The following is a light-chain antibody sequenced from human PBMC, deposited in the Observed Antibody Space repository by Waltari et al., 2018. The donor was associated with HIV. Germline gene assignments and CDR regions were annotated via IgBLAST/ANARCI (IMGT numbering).Light chain of an antibody. V-gene: IGKV3-15*01. Sequence: EIVMTQSPATLSVSPGERATLSCRASQTVSSFLAWYQQKPGQAPRLLIYDASTRATGIAARFSGSGSGTEFTLTISSLQSEDLAVYYCQQYNDWPITFGQGTRLEIK. CDR3: QQYNDWPIT. CDR2: DAS. CDR1: QTVSSF. J-gene: IGKJ5*01.